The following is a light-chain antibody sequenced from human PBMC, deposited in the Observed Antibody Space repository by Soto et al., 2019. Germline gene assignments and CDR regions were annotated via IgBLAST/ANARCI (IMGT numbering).Light chain of an antibody. Sequence: QSALTQPPSASGSPGQSVTISCTGTXSDVGGYNYVSWYQQHPGKAPKLMISEVSKRPSGVPDRFSGSKSGNTASLTVSGLQAEDEADYYCSSFAGNNNLVFGGGTKLTVL. J-gene: IGLJ2*01. CDR3: SSFAGNNNLV. V-gene: IGLV2-8*01. CDR2: EVS. CDR1: XSDVGGYNY.